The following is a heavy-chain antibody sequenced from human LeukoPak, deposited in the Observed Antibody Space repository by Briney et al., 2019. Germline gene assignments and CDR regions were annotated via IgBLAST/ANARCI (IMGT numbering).Heavy chain of an antibody. D-gene: IGHD6-19*01. CDR3: ARDYSSGWYYFDY. CDR2: INSDGSST. V-gene: IGHV3-74*01. J-gene: IGHJ4*02. CDR1: GFTFSSYW. Sequence: GGSLRLSYAASGFTFSSYWMHWVRQAPGKGLVRVSRINSDGSSTSYADSVKGRFTISRDNAKNTLYLQMNSLRAEDTAVYYCARDYSSGWYYFDYWGQGTLVTVSS.